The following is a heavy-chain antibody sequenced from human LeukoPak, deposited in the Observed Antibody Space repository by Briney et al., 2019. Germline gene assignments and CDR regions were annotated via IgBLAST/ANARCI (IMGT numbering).Heavy chain of an antibody. Sequence: GGSLRLSCAASGFTFSSYWMHWVRQAPGKGLVWVSTINDDGSDTTYADSVKGRSTISRDNAKNSLFLQMSSLRVEDTAVYYCARRGYTYGYLEDWGQGTLVTVSS. CDR2: INDDGSDT. V-gene: IGHV3-74*01. CDR3: ARRGYTYGYLED. J-gene: IGHJ4*02. D-gene: IGHD5-18*01. CDR1: GFTFSSYW.